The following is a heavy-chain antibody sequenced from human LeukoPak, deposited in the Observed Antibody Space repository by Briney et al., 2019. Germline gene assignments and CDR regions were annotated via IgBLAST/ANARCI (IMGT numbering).Heavy chain of an antibody. CDR2: INRDGSDT. V-gene: IGHV3-7*01. CDR3: ARVSRSSSGY. CDR1: GFTFSGYW. Sequence: GGSLRLSCAASGFTFSGYWMSWVRQAPGKGLEWVANINRDGSDTQYVDSVKGRFTISRDNAKNSLYLQMNSLRAEDTAVYYCARVSRSSSGYWGQGSLVTVSS. D-gene: IGHD6-13*01. J-gene: IGHJ4*02.